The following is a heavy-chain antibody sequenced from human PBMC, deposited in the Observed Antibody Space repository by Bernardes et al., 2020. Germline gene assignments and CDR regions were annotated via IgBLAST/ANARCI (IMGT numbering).Heavy chain of an antibody. CDR3: ARGSGYYYFDY. V-gene: IGHV3-74*01. CDR2: ISTDGATT. D-gene: IGHD6-19*01. J-gene: IGHJ4*02. CDR1: GITFSGYW. Sequence: GGALRLSCAGPGITFSGYWMHWVRPKPGKGRVWVFGISTDGATTRYADSVKGRFTISRDNAENTVYLQMNSLRDEDTAVYYCARGSGYYYFDYWGQGTLVTVSS.